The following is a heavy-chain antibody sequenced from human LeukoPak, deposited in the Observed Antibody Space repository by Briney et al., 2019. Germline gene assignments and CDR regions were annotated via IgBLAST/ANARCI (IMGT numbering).Heavy chain of an antibody. J-gene: IGHJ4*02. CDR1: GFTFSSYG. D-gene: IGHD6-13*01. CDR2: IRYDGSNK. Sequence: GGSLRLSCAASGFTFSSYGMHWVRQAPGKGLEWVAFIRYDGSNKYYADSVKGRSTISRDNSKNTLYLQMNSLRAEDTAVYYCAKGSYSSSWAFDYWGQGTLVTVSS. CDR3: AKGSYSSSWAFDY. V-gene: IGHV3-30*02.